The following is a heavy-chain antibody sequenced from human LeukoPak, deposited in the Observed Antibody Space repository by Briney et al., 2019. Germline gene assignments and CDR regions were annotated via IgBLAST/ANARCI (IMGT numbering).Heavy chain of an antibody. V-gene: IGHV4-38-2*02. CDR3: ARLILWFGESNSSNWFDP. Sequence: PSETLSLTCTVSGYSISSGYYWGWIRQPPGKGLEWIGSIYHSGSTYYNPSLKSRVTISVDTSKNQFSLKLSSVTAADTAVYYCARLILWFGESNSSNWFDPWGQGTLVTVSS. J-gene: IGHJ5*02. CDR2: IYHSGST. CDR1: GYSISSGYY. D-gene: IGHD3-10*01.